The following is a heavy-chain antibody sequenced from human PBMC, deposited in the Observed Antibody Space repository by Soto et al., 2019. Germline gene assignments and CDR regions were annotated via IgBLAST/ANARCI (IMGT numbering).Heavy chain of an antibody. J-gene: IGHJ4*02. CDR1: RYTFTSSG. CDR3: ARDLHYHDSSGYYWDY. CDR2: ISAYNGNT. D-gene: IGHD3-22*01. Sequence: ASVKVSCKAYRYTFTSSGIRWVRQAPAPGLEWMGWISAYNGNTSYAQKLPGRVTMTTDTPTSTAYMELRSLRSDDTAVYYGARDLHYHDSSGYYWDYWGQGTLVTVSS. V-gene: IGHV1-18*01.